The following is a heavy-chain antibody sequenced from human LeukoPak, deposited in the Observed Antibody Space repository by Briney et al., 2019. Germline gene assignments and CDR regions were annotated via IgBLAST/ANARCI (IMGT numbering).Heavy chain of an antibody. J-gene: IGHJ4*02. Sequence: GGSLRLSCAASGFTSSGYDIHWVRQAPGKGLEWVALIWSDGSNKYYAASVQGRFTISRDNSNNTLSLQMNSLRAEDTAVYYCARRQSGTYSIDYWGQGTLVTVSP. CDR3: ARRQSGTYSIDY. CDR2: IWSDGSNK. CDR1: GFTSSGYD. D-gene: IGHD1-26*01. V-gene: IGHV3-33*01.